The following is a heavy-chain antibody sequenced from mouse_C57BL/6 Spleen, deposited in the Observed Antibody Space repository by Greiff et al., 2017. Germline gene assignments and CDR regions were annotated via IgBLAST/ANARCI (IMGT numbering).Heavy chain of an antibody. D-gene: IGHD2-14*01. CDR2: IYPGDGDT. J-gene: IGHJ1*03. V-gene: IGHV1-82*01. CDR3: ARGGYRRAEGDWYFDV. CDR1: GYAFSSSW. Sequence: QVQLQQSGPELVKPGASVKISCKASGYAFSSSWMNWVKQRPGKGLEWIGRIYPGDGDTNYNGKFKGKATLTADKSSSTAYLQLSSLTSEDSAVYFCARGGYRRAEGDWYFDVWGTGTTVTVSS.